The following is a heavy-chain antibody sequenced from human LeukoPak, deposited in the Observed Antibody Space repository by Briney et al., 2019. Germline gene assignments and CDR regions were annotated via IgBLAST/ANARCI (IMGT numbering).Heavy chain of an antibody. V-gene: IGHV1-18*01. Sequence: ASVMVSCKASGYTFTSYGISWVRQAPGQGLEWMGWISAYNGNTNYAQKLQCRVTMTTDTSTSTAYMELRSLRSDDTAVYYCAREKVPRYYYYYGMDVWGQGTTVTVSS. J-gene: IGHJ6*02. CDR1: GYTFTSYG. CDR2: ISAYNGNT. CDR3: AREKVPRYYYYYGMDV. D-gene: IGHD1-1*01.